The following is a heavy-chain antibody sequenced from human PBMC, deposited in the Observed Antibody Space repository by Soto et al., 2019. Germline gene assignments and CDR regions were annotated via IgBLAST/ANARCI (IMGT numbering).Heavy chain of an antibody. J-gene: IGHJ4*02. CDR1: GLTVSGNY. V-gene: IGHV3-66*04. D-gene: IGHD2-8*01. CDR3: GRPMVTKINH. CDR2: IDGGGST. Sequence: VGSLRLSCEVAGLTVSGNYMSWVRQAPGKGLEWVSVIDGGGSTYYADSVKGRVTISRDNSKNTLDLQMNSLRAEDTAVYYCGRPMVTKINHWGQGTLVTVSS.